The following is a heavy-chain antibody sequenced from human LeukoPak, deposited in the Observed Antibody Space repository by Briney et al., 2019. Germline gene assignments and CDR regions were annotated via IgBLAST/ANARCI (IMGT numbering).Heavy chain of an antibody. D-gene: IGHD6-19*01. J-gene: IGHJ4*02. V-gene: IGHV3-33*03. Sequence: GGSLRLSCAASGFSFSCYGMHWVRQAPGKGLEWVALIWFDGTNKYYADSVKGRLTVSRDNSKNTLYLQMNSLTAEDTAVYYCAKAARYSSGWYHLDYWGQGTLVTVSS. CDR1: GFSFSCYG. CDR2: IWFDGTNK. CDR3: AKAARYSSGWYHLDY.